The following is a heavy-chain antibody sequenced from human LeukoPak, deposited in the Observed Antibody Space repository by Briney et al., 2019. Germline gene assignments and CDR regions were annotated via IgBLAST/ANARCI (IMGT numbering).Heavy chain of an antibody. Sequence: SETLSLTCTVSGGSISSGGYYWSWIRQHPGKGLEWIGYIYYSGSTYYNPSLKSRVTISVDTSKNQFSLKLSSVTAADTAVYYCARGIVVAACYFDYWGQGTLVTVSS. V-gene: IGHV4-31*03. D-gene: IGHD6-19*01. CDR2: IYYSGST. CDR3: ARGIVVAACYFDY. CDR1: GGSISSGGYY. J-gene: IGHJ4*02.